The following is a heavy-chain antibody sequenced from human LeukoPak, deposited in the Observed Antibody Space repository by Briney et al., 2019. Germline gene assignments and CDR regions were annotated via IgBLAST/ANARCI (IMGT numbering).Heavy chain of an antibody. CDR2: ISAYNGNT. CDR3: ARGAFGEFRFDP. Sequence: GASVKVSCKASGYTFTTYSIFWMRQAPGQGLEWMGWISAYNGNTNYAQKLQGRVTMTTDTSTSTAYMELRSLRSDDTAVYYCARGAFGEFRFDPWGQGTLVTVSS. CDR1: GYTFTTYS. J-gene: IGHJ5*02. D-gene: IGHD3-10*01. V-gene: IGHV1-18*01.